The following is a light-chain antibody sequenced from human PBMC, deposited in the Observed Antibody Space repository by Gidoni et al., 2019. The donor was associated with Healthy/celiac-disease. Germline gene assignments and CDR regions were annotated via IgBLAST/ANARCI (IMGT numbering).Light chain of an antibody. J-gene: IGKJ4*01. CDR1: QSISSY. Sequence: DIQMTQSPSSLSASVGDRVTITCRASQSISSYLNWYQQKPGKAPKLLIYAASSLQSGVPSRFSGSGSGTDFTLTISRLQPEAFATYYCQQSYSTGLTFGGGTKVEIK. CDR3: QQSYSTGLT. CDR2: AAS. V-gene: IGKV1-39*01.